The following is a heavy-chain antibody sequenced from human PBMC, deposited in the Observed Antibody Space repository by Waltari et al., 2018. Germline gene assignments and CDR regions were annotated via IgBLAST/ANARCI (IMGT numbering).Heavy chain of an antibody. CDR3: ARGGWGFYLDL. CDR1: GLRSSTFN. D-gene: IGHD7-27*01. CDR2: VSSNGAYI. Sequence: EVQLMESGGGLVKPGGSLRLSCEASGLRSSTFNRNGVRQAPGKGLEWVSTVSSNGAYIHYADSGRGRFTISRDNAKTSLYLQMNGLRDEDTAVYYCARGGWGFYLDLWGQGALVTVSS. V-gene: IGHV3-21*01. J-gene: IGHJ5*02.